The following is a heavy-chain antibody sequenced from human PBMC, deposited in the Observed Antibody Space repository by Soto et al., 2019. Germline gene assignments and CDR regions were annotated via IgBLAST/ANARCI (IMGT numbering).Heavy chain of an antibody. CDR1: GYTFSSYA. V-gene: IGHV1-18*01. Sequence: GASVKVSCKASGYTFSSYAISWVRQAPGQGLEWMGWISAYNGNTNYAQKLQGRVTMTTDTSTSTAYMELRSLRSDDTAVYYCAKGFSHYYYGMDVWGQGTTVTVSS. D-gene: IGHD3-3*01. CDR2: ISAYNGNT. CDR3: AKGFSHYYYGMDV. J-gene: IGHJ6*02.